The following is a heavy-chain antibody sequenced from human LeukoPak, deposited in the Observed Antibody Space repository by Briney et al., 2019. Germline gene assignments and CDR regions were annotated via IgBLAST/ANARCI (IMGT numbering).Heavy chain of an antibody. D-gene: IGHD3-10*01. CDR2: KYYSGRT. J-gene: IGHJ4*02. Sequence: ETLSLTCTVSGGSISSYYWSWIRQPPGKGLEWIGYKYYSGRTNYNPSLKSRVTISVDTSKNQFSLKLSSVTAADTAVYYCARAPYGSGSYLSRWGQGTLVTVSS. V-gene: IGHV4-59*01. CDR1: GGSISSYY. CDR3: ARAPYGSGSYLSR.